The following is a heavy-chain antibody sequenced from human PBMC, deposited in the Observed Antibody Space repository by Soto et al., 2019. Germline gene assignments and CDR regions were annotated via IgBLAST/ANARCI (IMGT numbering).Heavy chain of an antibody. CDR1: GYSFTNYW. Sequence: PGESLKISCKASGYSFTNYWIGWVRQMPGKGLEWVGIIYPGDSDARYSPSFQGQVTISVDKSINTAYLQWSSLKASDTAMYYCGRHFYDYIDNWGRGTLVTVSS. V-gene: IGHV5-51*01. CDR3: GRHFYDYIDN. D-gene: IGHD3-16*01. CDR2: IYPGDSDA. J-gene: IGHJ4*02.